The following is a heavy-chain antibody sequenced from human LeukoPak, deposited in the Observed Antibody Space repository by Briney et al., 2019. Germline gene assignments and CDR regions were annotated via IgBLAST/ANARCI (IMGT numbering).Heavy chain of an antibody. CDR3: ARAVAGTGVYYFDY. D-gene: IGHD6-19*01. CDR1: GYSISSGHY. CDR2: IYHSGST. V-gene: IGHV4-38-2*01. Sequence: PSETLSLTCAVSGYSISSGHYWGWIRQPPGKGLEWIGSIYHSGSTYYNPSLKSRVTISVDTSKNQFSLKLSSVTAADTAVYYCARAVAGTGVYYFDYWGQGTLVTVSS. J-gene: IGHJ4*02.